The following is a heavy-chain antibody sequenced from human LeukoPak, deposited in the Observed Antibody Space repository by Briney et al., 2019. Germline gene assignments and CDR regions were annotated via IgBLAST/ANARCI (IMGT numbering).Heavy chain of an antibody. V-gene: IGHV3-48*02. Sequence: GSMRLSCAVSGFTFGSYTMNWVRQAPGKGLEWVSHISSTSTTYYADSVKGRFTTSRDNAKNLLYLQMNSLRDEDTAVYYCAAAGDYWGQGTLVTVSS. CDR3: AAAGDY. CDR1: GFTFGSYT. CDR2: ISSTSTT. D-gene: IGHD3-10*01. J-gene: IGHJ4*02.